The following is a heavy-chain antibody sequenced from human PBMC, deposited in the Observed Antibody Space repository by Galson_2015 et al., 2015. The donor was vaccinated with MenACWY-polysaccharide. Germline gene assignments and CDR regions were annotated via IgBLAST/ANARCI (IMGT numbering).Heavy chain of an antibody. J-gene: IGHJ4*02. V-gene: IGHV3-23*01. Sequence: SLRLSCAASGFTFSSYTMSWVRQAPGKGLEWVSGVSASGAVTYYADFVKGRFTISRDNSKNTLYLQMNSLRAEDTAIYYCARVRVIRGSSYFDYWGQGTLVTVSS. CDR1: GFTFSSYT. D-gene: IGHD6-6*01. CDR2: VSASGAVT. CDR3: ARVRVIRGSSYFDY.